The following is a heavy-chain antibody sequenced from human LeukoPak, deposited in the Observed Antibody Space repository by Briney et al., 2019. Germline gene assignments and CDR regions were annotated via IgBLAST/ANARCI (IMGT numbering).Heavy chain of an antibody. D-gene: IGHD2-2*01. J-gene: IGHJ4*02. CDR1: GGSISSSSYY. CDR3: ARLWGGAVVAYDY. CDR2: IYYSGST. Sequence: SETLSLTCTVSGGSISSSSYYWGWIRQPPGKGLEWIGSIYYSGSTYYNPSLKSRVTISVDTSKNQFSLKLSSVTAADTAVYYCARLWGGAVVAYDYWGQGTLVTVSS. V-gene: IGHV4-39*01.